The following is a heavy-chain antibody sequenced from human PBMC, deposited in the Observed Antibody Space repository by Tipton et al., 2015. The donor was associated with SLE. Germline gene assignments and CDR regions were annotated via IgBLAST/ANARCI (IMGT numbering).Heavy chain of an antibody. V-gene: IGHV3-7*01. J-gene: IGHJ4*02. D-gene: IGHD3-16*02. CDR3: AREIYDYVWGSYRPFDC. Sequence: YELDSMKGRFTISRDNAKNSLYLQMNSLRAEDTAVYYCAREIYDYVWGSYRPFDCWGQGTLVTVSS.